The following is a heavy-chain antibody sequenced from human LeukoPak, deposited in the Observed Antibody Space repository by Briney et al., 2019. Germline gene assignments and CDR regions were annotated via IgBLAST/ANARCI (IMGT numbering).Heavy chain of an antibody. Sequence: PSETLSLTCAVSGYSISSGYYWGWIRQPPGKGLEWIGSIYQSGSTYYNPSLKSRVTISVDTSKNQFSLKLSSVTAADTAVYYCAALSPGSTSSDYWGQGTLVTVSS. CDR3: AALSPGSTSSDY. CDR2: IYQSGST. CDR1: GYSISSGYY. V-gene: IGHV4-38-2*01. D-gene: IGHD2-2*01. J-gene: IGHJ4*02.